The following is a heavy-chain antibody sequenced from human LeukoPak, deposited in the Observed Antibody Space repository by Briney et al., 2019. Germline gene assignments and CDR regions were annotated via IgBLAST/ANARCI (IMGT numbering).Heavy chain of an antibody. J-gene: IGHJ4*02. CDR3: ARDKRRSGGDY. V-gene: IGHV3-30-3*01. D-gene: IGHD3-10*01. CDR2: ISYDGSNK. Sequence: PGGSLRLSCAASGFTFSSYAMHWVRQAPGKGLEWVAAISYDGSNKYYADSVKGRFTISRDNSKNTLYLQMNSLRAEDTAVYYCARDKRRSGGDYWGQGTLVTVSS. CDR1: GFTFSSYA.